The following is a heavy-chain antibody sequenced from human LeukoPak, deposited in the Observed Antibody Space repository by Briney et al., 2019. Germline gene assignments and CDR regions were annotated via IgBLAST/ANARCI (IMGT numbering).Heavy chain of an antibody. J-gene: IGHJ3*02. D-gene: IGHD3-10*01. V-gene: IGHV1-18*01. CDR3: ANLGVGSYWYRDAFDI. Sequence: ASVKVSCKASGYTFTSYGISWVRQAPGQGLEWMGWISAYNGNTNYAQKLQGRVTTTTDTSTSTAYMELRSLRSDDPAVYYCANLGVGSYWYRDAFDIWGQGTMVTVSS. CDR1: GYTFTSYG. CDR2: ISAYNGNT.